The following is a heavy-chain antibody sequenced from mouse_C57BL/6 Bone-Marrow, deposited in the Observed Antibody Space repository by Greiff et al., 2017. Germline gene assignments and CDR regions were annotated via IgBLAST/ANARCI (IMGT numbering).Heavy chain of an antibody. V-gene: IGHV5-4*01. D-gene: IGHD4-1*01. J-gene: IGHJ3*01. CDR1: GFTFRSYA. CDR3: ARENWDFAY. Sequence: EVKLVESGGGLVKPGGSLKLSCAASGFTFRSYAMSWVRQTPEKRLEWVATISDGGSYTYYPDNVKGRFTISRDNAKNNLYLQMSHLKSEDTAMYYCARENWDFAYWGQGTLVTVSA. CDR2: ISDGGSYT.